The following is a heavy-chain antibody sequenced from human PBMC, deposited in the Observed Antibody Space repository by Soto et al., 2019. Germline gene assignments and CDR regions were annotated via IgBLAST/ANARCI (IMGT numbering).Heavy chain of an antibody. D-gene: IGHD6-6*01. CDR1: GGSVSSGSYY. CDR3: AREYSSSSSFDY. V-gene: IGHV4-61*01. J-gene: IGHJ4*02. Sequence: PSETLSLTCTVSGGSVSSGSYYWSWIRQPPGKGLEWIGYIYYSGSTNYNPSLKSRVTISVDTSKNQFSLKLSSVTAGDTAVYYCAREYSSSSSFDYWGQGTLVTVSS. CDR2: IYYSGST.